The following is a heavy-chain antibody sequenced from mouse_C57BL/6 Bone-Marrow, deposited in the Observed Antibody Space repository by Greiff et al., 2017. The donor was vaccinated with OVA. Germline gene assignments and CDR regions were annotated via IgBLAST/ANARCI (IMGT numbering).Heavy chain of an antibody. CDR2: ISSGSSTI. J-gene: IGHJ1*03. D-gene: IGHD1-1*01. V-gene: IGHV5-17*01. CDR1: GFTFSDYG. CDR3: AREIYYYGPGYFDV. Sequence: DVMLVESGGGLVKPGGSLKLSCAASGFTFSDYGMHWVRQAPEKGLEWVAYISSGSSTIYYADTVKGRFTISRDNAKNTLFLQMNSLRSEDTAMYYCAREIYYYGPGYFDVWGTGTTVTVSS.